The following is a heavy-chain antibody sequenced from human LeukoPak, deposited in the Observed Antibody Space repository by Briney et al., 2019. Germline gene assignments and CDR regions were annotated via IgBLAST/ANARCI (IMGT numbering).Heavy chain of an antibody. V-gene: IGHV4-34*01. Sequence: PSETLSLTCAVYGGSFSGYYWSWIRQPPGKGLEWIGEINHSGSTNYNPSLKSRVTISVDTSKNQFSLKLSSVTAADTAVYYCARASAVSWVTTIDYWGQGTLVTVSS. D-gene: IGHD4-17*01. CDR1: GGSFSGYY. CDR3: ARASAVSWVTTIDY. J-gene: IGHJ4*02. CDR2: INHSGST.